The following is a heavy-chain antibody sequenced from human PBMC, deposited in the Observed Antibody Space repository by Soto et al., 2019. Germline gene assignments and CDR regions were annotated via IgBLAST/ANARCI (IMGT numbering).Heavy chain of an antibody. D-gene: IGHD6-13*01. J-gene: IGHJ4*02. CDR1: GFTFSSYG. CDR3: AKEWGIAAAGGGMRDY. Sequence: QVQLVESGGGVVQPGRSLRLSCAASGFTFSSYGMHWVRQAPGKGLEWVAVISYDGSNKYYADSVKGRFTISRDNSKNTLYLQMNSLRAEDTAVYYCAKEWGIAAAGGGMRDYWGQGTLVTVSS. CDR2: ISYDGSNK. V-gene: IGHV3-30*18.